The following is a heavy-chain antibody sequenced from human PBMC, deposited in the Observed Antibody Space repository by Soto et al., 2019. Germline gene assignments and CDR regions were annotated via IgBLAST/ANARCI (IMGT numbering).Heavy chain of an antibody. J-gene: IGHJ6*02. CDR2: ISSSSSYI. V-gene: IGHV3-21*01. CDR3: ARDRGYSYGGHYGMDV. CDR1: GLTFSSYS. D-gene: IGHD5-18*01. Sequence: PXESLSLSCAASGLTFSSYSMNWVRQAPGKGLEWVSSISSSSSYIYYADSVKGRFTISRDNAKNSLYLQMNSLRAEDTAVYYCARDRGYSYGGHYGMDVWGQGTTVTVPS.